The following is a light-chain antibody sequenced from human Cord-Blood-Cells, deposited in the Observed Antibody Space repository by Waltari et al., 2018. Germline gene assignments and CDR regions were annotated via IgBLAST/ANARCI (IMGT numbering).Light chain of an antibody. CDR2: DVS. CDR3: CSYAGSYV. CDR1: SSDVGGYNY. J-gene: IGLJ1*01. Sequence: QSALTQPRSVSGSPGQSVTISCTGTSSDVGGYNYVSWYQQHPGKAPKLMIYDVSKRPSGVPDRFSGSKSCSTASLTISGLQAEDEADYYCCSYAGSYVFGTGTKVTVL. V-gene: IGLV2-11*01.